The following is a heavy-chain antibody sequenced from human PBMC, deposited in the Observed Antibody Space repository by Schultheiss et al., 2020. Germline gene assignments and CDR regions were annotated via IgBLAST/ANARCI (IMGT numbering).Heavy chain of an antibody. CDR3: AREIVGWGYFDY. Sequence: GGSLRLSCAASGFTFSSYAMHWVRQAPGKGLEWVAVISYDGSNKYYADSVKGRFTISRDNSKNTLYLQMNSLRAEDTAVYYCAREIVGWGYFDYWGQGTLVTVSS. CDR2: ISYDGSNK. D-gene: IGHD1-26*01. CDR1: GFTFSSYA. J-gene: IGHJ4*02. V-gene: IGHV3-30*01.